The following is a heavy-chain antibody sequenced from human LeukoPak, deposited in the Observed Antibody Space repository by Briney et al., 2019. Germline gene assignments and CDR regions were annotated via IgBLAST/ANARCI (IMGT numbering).Heavy chain of an antibody. CDR1: GFTFSDYY. CDR2: ISSSSSYT. CDR3: ARSPRDYYDSSGPFDY. Sequence: GGSLRLSCAASGFTFSDYYMSWIRQAPGKGLEWVSYISSSSSYTNYADSVKGRFTISRDNAKNSLYLQMNSLRAEDTAVYYCARSPRDYYDSSGPFDYWGQGTLVTVSS. D-gene: IGHD3-22*01. J-gene: IGHJ4*02. V-gene: IGHV3-11*06.